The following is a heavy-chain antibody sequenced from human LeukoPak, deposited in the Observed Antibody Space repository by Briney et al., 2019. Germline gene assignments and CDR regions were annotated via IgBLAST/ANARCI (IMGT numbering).Heavy chain of an antibody. V-gene: IGHV1-2*02. CDR2: IKPNSGGT. D-gene: IGHD5-18*01. CDR3: ATSGYSYGWAFDI. J-gene: IGHJ3*02. CDR1: GYTFTGYY. Sequence: GASVKVSCKASGYTFTGYYMHWVRQAPGQGLEWMGWIKPNSGGTNYAQKFQGRVTMTRDTSISTAYMELSRLRSDDTAVYYCATSGYSYGWAFDIWGQGTMVTVSS.